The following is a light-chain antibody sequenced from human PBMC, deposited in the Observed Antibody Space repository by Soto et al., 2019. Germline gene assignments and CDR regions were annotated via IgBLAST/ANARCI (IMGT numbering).Light chain of an antibody. V-gene: IGKV3-15*01. CDR1: QSVSSSH. Sequence: EIVLTQSPGTLSLSPGERATLSCRASQSVSSSHLAWYQQKPGQAPRLLIYGASTRAFGIPARFSGSGSGTEFTLTISSLQSGDFAVYYCQQYNNWPPAITFGLGTRLEIK. CDR3: QQYNNWPPAIT. J-gene: IGKJ5*01. CDR2: GAS.